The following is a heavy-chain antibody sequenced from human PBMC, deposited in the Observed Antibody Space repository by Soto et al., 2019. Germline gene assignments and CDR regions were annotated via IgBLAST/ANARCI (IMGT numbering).Heavy chain of an antibody. CDR2: IRSKANSYAT. V-gene: IGHV3-73*01. CDR3: TRQPLSYCSGGSCYSYLGGMDV. CDR1: GFTFSGSA. D-gene: IGHD2-15*01. Sequence: GGSLRLSCAASGFTFSGSAMHWVRQASGKGLEWVGRIRSKANSYATAYAASVKGRFTISRDDSENTAYLQMNSLKTEDTAVYYCTRQPLSYCSGGSCYSYLGGMDVWGQGTTVTVSS. J-gene: IGHJ6*02.